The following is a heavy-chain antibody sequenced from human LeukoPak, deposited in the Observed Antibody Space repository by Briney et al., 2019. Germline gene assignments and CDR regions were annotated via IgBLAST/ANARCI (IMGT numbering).Heavy chain of an antibody. CDR3: AAPPRAGARPPYDF. V-gene: IGHV3-23*01. J-gene: IGHJ4*01. CDR2: IFGSGGSA. CDR1: GFTFNSYA. D-gene: IGHD6-6*01. Sequence: GGSLRLSCAASGFTFNSYAMYWVRQAPGKGLEWISGIFGSGGSAHYADSVKGRFTISRDISKNTLFLQMNNLRAEDMAIYYCAAPPRAGARPPYDFWGHGTLVTVSS.